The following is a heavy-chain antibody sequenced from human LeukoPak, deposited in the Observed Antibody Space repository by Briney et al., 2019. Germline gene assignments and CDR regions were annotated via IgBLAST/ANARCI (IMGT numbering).Heavy chain of an antibody. CDR2: IYYSGST. J-gene: IGHJ3*02. V-gene: IGHV4-59*01. CDR3: AREGWYYYDSSGENAFDI. CDR1: GGSISSYY. D-gene: IGHD3-22*01. Sequence: PSETLSRSCTVSGGSISSYYWNWIRQPPGKTLDWIGYIYYSGSTNYNPSLKSRVTTSVDTSKNQFSLKLSSVTAADTAVYYCAREGWYYYDSSGENAFDIWGQGTMVTVSS.